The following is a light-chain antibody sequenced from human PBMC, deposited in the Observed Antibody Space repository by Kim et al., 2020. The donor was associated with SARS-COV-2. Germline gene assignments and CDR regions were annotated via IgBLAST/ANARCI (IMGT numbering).Light chain of an antibody. CDR1: SGHSSYA. CDR3: QTWGTGIGIGV. V-gene: IGLV4-69*01. CDR2: VNSGGSH. J-gene: IGLJ2*01. Sequence: QLVLTQSPPASASLGASVKLTCTLSSGHSSYAIAWHQQQPEKGPRFLMKVNSGGSHSKGDGIPDRFSGSSSGAERYLTISSLQSEDEADYYCQTWGTGIGIGVLGGGTQRSVL.